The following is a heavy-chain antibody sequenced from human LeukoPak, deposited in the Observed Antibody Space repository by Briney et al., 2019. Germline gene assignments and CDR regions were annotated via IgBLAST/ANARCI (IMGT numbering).Heavy chain of an antibody. V-gene: IGHV4-39*02. Sequence: SETLSLTCTVSGGSISSSSYYWGWIRQPPGKGLEWIRSIYYSGSTYYNPSLKSRVTISVDTSKNQFSLKLSSVTAADTAVYYCARDYYDSSGYYNWGQGTLVTVSS. J-gene: IGHJ4*02. D-gene: IGHD3-22*01. CDR1: GGSISSSSYY. CDR3: ARDYYDSSGYYN. CDR2: IYYSGST.